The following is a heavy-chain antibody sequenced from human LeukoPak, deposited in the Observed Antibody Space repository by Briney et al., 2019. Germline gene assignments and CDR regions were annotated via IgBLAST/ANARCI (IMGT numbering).Heavy chain of an antibody. V-gene: IGHV3-23*01. D-gene: IGHD1-1*01. CDR3: AKDPVDDPQGY. J-gene: IGHJ4*02. CDR2: ISGSGGST. CDR1: GVTFSSYA. Sequence: GGSLRLSCAASGVTFSSYAMSWVRQAPGKGLEWVSAISGSGGSTYYADSVKGRFTISRDNSKNTLYLQMNSLRAEDTAVYYCAKDPVDDPQGYWGQGTLVTVSS.